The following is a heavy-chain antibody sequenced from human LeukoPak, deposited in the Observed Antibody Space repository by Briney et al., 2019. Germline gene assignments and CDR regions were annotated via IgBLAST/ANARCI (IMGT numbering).Heavy chain of an antibody. CDR2: IYYSGST. D-gene: IGHD2-15*01. V-gene: IGHV4-59*08. CDR1: GGSISNYY. Sequence: SETLSLTCTVSGGSISNYYWSWFRQPPGKGLEWIGYIYYSGSTNYNPSLKSRVTISVDTSKNQFSLKLSSVTAADTAVYYCARLYCSGGSCYPDYWGQGTLVTVSS. CDR3: ARLYCSGGSCYPDY. J-gene: IGHJ4*02.